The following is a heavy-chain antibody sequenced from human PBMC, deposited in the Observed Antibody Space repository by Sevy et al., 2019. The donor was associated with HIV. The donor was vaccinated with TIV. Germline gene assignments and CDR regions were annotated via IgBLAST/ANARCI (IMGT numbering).Heavy chain of an antibody. CDR1: GYTFTSYG. Sequence: ASVKVSCKASGYTFTSYGISWVRQAPGQGLEWMGWISAYNGNTNYAQKFQGRVTMTTDTSTSTAYMELRGLRSDDTAVYYCARGSSYNWNYGDAFDIWGQGTMVTVSS. CDR2: ISAYNGNT. V-gene: IGHV1-18*01. CDR3: ARGSSYNWNYGDAFDI. D-gene: IGHD1-7*01. J-gene: IGHJ3*02.